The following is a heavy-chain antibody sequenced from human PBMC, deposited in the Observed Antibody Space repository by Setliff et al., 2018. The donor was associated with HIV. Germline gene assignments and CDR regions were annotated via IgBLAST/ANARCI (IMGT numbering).Heavy chain of an antibody. D-gene: IGHD3-10*01. CDR2: INPNSGGT. Sequence: ASVKVSCKASGYTFTGYYMHWVRQAPGQGLGWMGWINPNSGGTNYAQKFQGRATMTRDTSISTAYMELSRLRSDDTAVYYCARGQGWVTMVRGEDAFDIWGQGTMVTVSS. CDR1: GYTFTGYY. J-gene: IGHJ3*02. CDR3: ARGQGWVTMVRGEDAFDI. V-gene: IGHV1-2*02.